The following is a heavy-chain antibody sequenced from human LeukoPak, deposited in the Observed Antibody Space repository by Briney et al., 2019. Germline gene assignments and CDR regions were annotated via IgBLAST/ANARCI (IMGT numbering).Heavy chain of an antibody. J-gene: IGHJ2*01. CDR1: GYSLSSGYY. D-gene: IGHD5-18*01. V-gene: IGHV4-38-2*01. Sequence: SETLSLTCAVSGYSLSSGYYWGWIRQPPGKGLEWIGSIYHSGSTYYNPSLKSRVTISVDTSKNQFSLKLSSVTAADTAVYYCARLGYSYGSDWYFDFWGRGTLVTVSS. CDR3: ARLGYSYGSDWYFDF. CDR2: IYHSGST.